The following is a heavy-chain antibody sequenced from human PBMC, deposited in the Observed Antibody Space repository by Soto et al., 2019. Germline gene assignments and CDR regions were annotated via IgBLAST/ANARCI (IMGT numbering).Heavy chain of an antibody. CDR3: ARDIFGHVDAFDI. D-gene: IGHD3-3*02. J-gene: IGHJ3*02. V-gene: IGHV1-18*01. Sequence: QAQVAQYGAEVKEPGASVKVSCKASGYNIYSFHFNWVRQAPGHGLEWMGWISGYSANTKYAPKYQGRVSRTIDTSTNAAYVELRSLRSDDTAIYYFARDIFGHVDAFDIWGQGTMVTVSS. CDR1: GYNIYSFH. CDR2: ISGYSANT.